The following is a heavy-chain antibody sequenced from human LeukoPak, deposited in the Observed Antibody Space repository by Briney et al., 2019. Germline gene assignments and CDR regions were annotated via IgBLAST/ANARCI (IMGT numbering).Heavy chain of an antibody. CDR3: AHRRPMTPDAFDI. D-gene: IGHD2-15*01. CDR2: IYWDDDK. J-gene: IGHJ3*02. V-gene: IGHV2-5*02. CDR1: GGSISSSSYY. Sequence: TLSLTCTVSGGSISSSSYYWGWIRQPPGKALEWLALIYWDDDKRYSPSLKSRLTITKDTSKNQVVLIMTNMDPVDTATYCCAHRRPMTPDAFDIWGQGTMVTVS.